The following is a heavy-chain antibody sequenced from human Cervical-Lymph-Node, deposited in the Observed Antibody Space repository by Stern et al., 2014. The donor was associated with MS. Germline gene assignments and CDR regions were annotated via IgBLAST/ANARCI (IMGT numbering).Heavy chain of an antibody. V-gene: IGHV1-46*01. CDR1: GYTFSSYY. CDR3: ARGAGSALDDY. J-gene: IGHJ4*02. D-gene: IGHD1-26*01. Sequence: QMQLVQSGAEVKKSGASVKVSCKASGYTFSSYYIHWVRQAPGQGLEWMGKINPAYDRTTYTQKFQGRVTMTRDTSTSTVYMELSSLRSDDTAVYYCARGAGSALDDYWGQGTLVTVSS. CDR2: INPAYDRT.